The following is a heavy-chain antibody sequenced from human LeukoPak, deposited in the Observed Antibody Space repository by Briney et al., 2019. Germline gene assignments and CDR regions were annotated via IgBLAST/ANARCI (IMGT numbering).Heavy chain of an antibody. CDR1: GYTFTGYY. D-gene: IGHD3-10*01. J-gene: IGHJ4*02. CDR2: INPNSGGT. CDR3: ARAQTTGFGESLHY. Sequence: ASVKVSCKASGYTFTGYYMHWVRQAPGQGLEWMGWINPNSGGTNYAQKFQGRVTMTRDTSISTAYMELRSLRSDDTAVYYCARAQTTGFGESLHYWGQGTLVTVSS. V-gene: IGHV1-2*02.